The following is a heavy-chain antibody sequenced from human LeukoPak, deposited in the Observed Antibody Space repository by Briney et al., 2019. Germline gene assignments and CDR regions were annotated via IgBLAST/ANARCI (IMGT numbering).Heavy chain of an antibody. J-gene: IGHJ4*02. CDR3: ARPHVLRFLEWLGVPPGY. CDR1: GFTFSSYA. CDR2: ISGSGGST. V-gene: IGHV3-23*01. D-gene: IGHD3-3*01. Sequence: PGGSLRLSCAASGFTFSSYAMSWVRQAPGKGLEWVSAISGSGGSTYYADSVKGRFTISRDNSKNTLYLQMNSLRAEDTAVYYCARPHVLRFLEWLGVPPGYWGQGTLVTVSS.